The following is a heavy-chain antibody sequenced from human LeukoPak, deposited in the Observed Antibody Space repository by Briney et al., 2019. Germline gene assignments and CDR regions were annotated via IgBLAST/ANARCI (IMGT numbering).Heavy chain of an antibody. CDR2: IDQSGGRN. CDR1: GFTFSRFW. J-gene: IGHJ3*02. D-gene: IGHD2-15*01. V-gene: IGHV3-7*05. Sequence: QTGGSLRLSCAASGFTFSRFWMNWVRQAPGRGLEWVANIDQSGGRNNYVDSVNGRFTISSDNAKNSLFLEMSSLRADDSAVYFCARDVEGGAFDIWGQGTTVTVSS. CDR3: ARDVEGGAFDI.